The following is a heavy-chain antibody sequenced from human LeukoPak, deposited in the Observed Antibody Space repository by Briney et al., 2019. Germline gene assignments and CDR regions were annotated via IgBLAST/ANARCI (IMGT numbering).Heavy chain of an antibody. D-gene: IGHD1-1*01. Sequence: GASVKVSCKASGYTFTGYYMHWVRQAPRQGLEWMGWINPNSGGTNYAQKFQGRVTMTRDTSISTAYMELSRLRSDDTAVYYCARDLYNWNDEGYFDYWGQGTLVTVSS. CDR2: INPNSGGT. V-gene: IGHV1-2*02. CDR3: ARDLYNWNDEGYFDY. J-gene: IGHJ4*02. CDR1: GYTFTGYY.